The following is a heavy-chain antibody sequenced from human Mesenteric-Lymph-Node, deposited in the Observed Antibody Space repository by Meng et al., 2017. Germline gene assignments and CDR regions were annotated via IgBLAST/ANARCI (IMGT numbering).Heavy chain of an antibody. D-gene: IGHD2-2*01. CDR3: ARETLGYCSSTSCYIGPPDY. CDR1: GYTFTSYA. CDR2: INPNTGNP. Sequence: VEFVQAGSDLKKPGASVKVACKACGYTFTSYARNWVRQAPGQGLEGMGWINPNTGNPTYAQGFTGRFVFSLDTSVSTAYLQISSLKAEDTAVYYCARETLGYCSSTSCYIGPPDYWGQGTLVTVSS. V-gene: IGHV7-4-1*02. J-gene: IGHJ4*02.